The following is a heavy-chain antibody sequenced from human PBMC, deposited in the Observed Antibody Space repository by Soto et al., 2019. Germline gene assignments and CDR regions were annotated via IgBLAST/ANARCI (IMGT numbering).Heavy chain of an antibody. CDR1: GGSCSGYY. CDR3: ASSHLGYSYGYYYYYYMDV. J-gene: IGHJ6*03. CDR2: INHSGST. D-gene: IGHD5-18*01. V-gene: IGHV4-34*01. Sequence: SETLSLTCAVYGGSCSGYYWSWIRQPPGKGLEWIGEINHSGSTNYNPSLKSRVTISVDTSKNQFSLKLSSVTAADTAVYYCASSHLGYSYGYYYYYYMDVWGKGTTVT.